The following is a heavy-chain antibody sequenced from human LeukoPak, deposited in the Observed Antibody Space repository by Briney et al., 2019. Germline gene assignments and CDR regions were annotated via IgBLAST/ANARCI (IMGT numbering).Heavy chain of an antibody. CDR1: GGSFSGYY. CDR2: INHSGST. J-gene: IGHJ4*02. D-gene: IGHD5-12*01. CDR3: ARNPRRYSGYATN. V-gene: IGHV4-34*01. Sequence: SETLSLTCAVYGGSFSGYYWSWIRQPPGKGLEWIGEINHSGSTNYNPSLKSRVTISVDTSKNQFSLKLSSVTAADTAVYYCARNPRRYSGYATNWGQGTLVTVSS.